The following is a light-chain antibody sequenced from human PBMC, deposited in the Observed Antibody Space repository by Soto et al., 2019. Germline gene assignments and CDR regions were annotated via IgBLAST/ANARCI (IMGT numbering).Light chain of an antibody. V-gene: IGKV3-20*01. CDR1: HSVASRN. CDR2: GAS. Sequence: EIVLTQSPCTLSLSPGERATLSCRASHSVASRNLAWYQQKSGQAPRLLIYGASSRAIHTPDRFSGSGSGTDFTLTISGLEPEDFAVYYCKHFGTALWTSAKGTRWIS. CDR3: KHFGTALWT. J-gene: IGKJ1*01.